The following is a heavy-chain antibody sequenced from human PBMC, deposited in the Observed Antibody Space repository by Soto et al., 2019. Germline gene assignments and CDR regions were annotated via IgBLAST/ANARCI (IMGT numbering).Heavy chain of an antibody. CDR3: ARHGQWYQLPTPWFFDY. D-gene: IGHD2-2*01. CDR2: IYYSGST. J-gene: IGHJ4*02. V-gene: IGHV4-39*01. Sequence: QLQLQESGPGLVKPSETLSLTCTVSGGSISSSSYYWGWIRQPPGKGLEWIGSIYYSGSTYYNPSLKSRVTISVDTSKNQFSLKLSSVTAADTAVYYCARHGQWYQLPTPWFFDYWGQGTLVTVSS. CDR1: GGSISSSSYY.